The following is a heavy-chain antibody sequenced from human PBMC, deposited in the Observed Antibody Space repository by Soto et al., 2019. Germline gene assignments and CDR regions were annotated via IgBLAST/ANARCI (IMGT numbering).Heavy chain of an antibody. CDR2: IYYSGST. D-gene: IGHD4-17*01. CDR3: ARGGDYLEWFDY. V-gene: IGHV4-39*01. CDR1: GGSISSSSYY. Sequence: QLQLQESGPGLVKPSETLSLTCTVSGGSISSSSYYWGWIRQPPGKGLEWIGSIYYSGSTSYNPSLKSRVTISVDTSKNQFSLRLSSVTATDTAVYYCARGGDYLEWFDYWGQGTLVNVSS. J-gene: IGHJ4*02.